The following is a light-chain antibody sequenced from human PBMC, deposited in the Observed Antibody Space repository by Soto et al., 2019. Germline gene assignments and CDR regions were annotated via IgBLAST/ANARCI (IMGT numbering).Light chain of an antibody. CDR2: DAS. Sequence: EIVMTQSPATLSVSPGERVTLSCRASQSVSSNLAWYQQKPGQAPRLLMYDASTRATGFPARFSGSGSGTEFTLTISSQQSEDFAVYYCQQYNRWPLTFGQGTRLEIK. CDR3: QQYNRWPLT. J-gene: IGKJ5*01. CDR1: QSVSSN. V-gene: IGKV3-15*01.